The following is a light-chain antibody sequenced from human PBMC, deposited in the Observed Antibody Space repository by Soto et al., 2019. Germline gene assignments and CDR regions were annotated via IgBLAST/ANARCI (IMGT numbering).Light chain of an antibody. CDR2: STS. Sequence: EVVLTQSPGTLSLSPGDRVTLSCKASQSIATPYLAWYQQTFGQAPRLLISSTSKRDPDIPDRFSGAGSGTDFTLTISRLESEDSGIYYCQQYTSLPITFGQGTRLVI. J-gene: IGKJ5*01. V-gene: IGKV3-20*01. CDR1: QSIATPY. CDR3: QQYTSLPIT.